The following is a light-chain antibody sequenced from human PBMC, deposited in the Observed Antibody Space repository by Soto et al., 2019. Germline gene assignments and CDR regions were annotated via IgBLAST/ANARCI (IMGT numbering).Light chain of an antibody. CDR2: DAS. CDR1: QSVSSY. CDR3: QQRSNWIFT. J-gene: IGKJ3*01. Sequence: EIVLTXXPXTLSLSPGERATLSCRASQSVSSYLAWYQQKPGQAPRLLIYDASNRATGIPARFSGSGSGTDFTLTISSLEPEDFAVYYCQQRSNWIFTFGPGTRVDIK. V-gene: IGKV3-11*01.